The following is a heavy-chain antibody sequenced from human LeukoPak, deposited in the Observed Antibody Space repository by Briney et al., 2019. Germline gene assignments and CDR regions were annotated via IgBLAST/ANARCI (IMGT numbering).Heavy chain of an antibody. CDR2: ISSSSIYI. Sequence: PGRSLRLSCAASGSTFSTDAMHWVRQAPGKGLEWVSSISSSSIYIYYADSVKGRFTISRDNSKNTLYLQMNSLKGDDTAVYYCAKDSAFYYIDVWGKGTTVIISS. D-gene: IGHD3-10*01. CDR1: GSTFSTDA. J-gene: IGHJ6*03. V-gene: IGHV3-21*01. CDR3: AKDSAFYYIDV.